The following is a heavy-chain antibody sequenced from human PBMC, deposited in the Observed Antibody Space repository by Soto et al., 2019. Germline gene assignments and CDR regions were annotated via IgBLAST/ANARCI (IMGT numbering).Heavy chain of an antibody. CDR1: GGSISSYY. CDR3: ARNVTAMAPLGY. D-gene: IGHD5-18*01. J-gene: IGHJ4*02. V-gene: IGHV4-59*01. CDR2: IYYSGST. Sequence: SETLSLTCTVSGGSISSYYWSWIRRPPRKGLEWIGYIYYSGSTNYNPSLKSRVTISVDTSKNQFSLRLTSVTAADTAVYYCARNVTAMAPLGYWSRGTLVTVSS.